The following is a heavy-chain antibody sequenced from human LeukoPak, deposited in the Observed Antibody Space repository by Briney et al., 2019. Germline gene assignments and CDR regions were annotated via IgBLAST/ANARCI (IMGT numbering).Heavy chain of an antibody. CDR3: ARSRTYYDVFTTFTHTCHFDY. Sequence: GASLQISCHGFDSFVGYWIGWVRQMPGKGLEWMWVIYPSDSDTRYSPSFEGQVTISADNSITTAYLQWSSLKASDTAIYYCARSRTYYDVFTTFTHTCHFDYWGQGTPVTVS. CDR1: DSFVGYW. CDR2: IYPSDSDT. J-gene: IGHJ4*02. D-gene: IGHD3-9*01. V-gene: IGHV5-51*01.